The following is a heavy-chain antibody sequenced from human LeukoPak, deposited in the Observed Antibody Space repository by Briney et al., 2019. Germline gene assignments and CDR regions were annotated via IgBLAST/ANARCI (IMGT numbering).Heavy chain of an antibody. CDR3: SRHEALPGDY. J-gene: IGHJ4*02. V-gene: IGHV3-73*01. CDR2: IRDKTYNYAT. D-gene: IGHD2-21*02. Sequence: GGSLRLPCAASGLTFSGSTMHWVRQASGKGLEWVGHIRDKTYNYATAYAASVKGRFTISRDDSKNTAYLQMNSLKTEDTAVYYCSRHEALPGDYWGQGTLVTVSS. CDR1: GLTFSGST.